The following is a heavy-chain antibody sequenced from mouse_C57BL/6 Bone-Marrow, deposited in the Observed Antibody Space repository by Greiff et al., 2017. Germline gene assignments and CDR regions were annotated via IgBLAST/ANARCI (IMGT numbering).Heavy chain of an antibody. J-gene: IGHJ2*01. V-gene: IGHV1-47*01. CDR3: SRSSTFFYYFDY. D-gene: IGHD5-1*01. Sequence: QVQLQQSGAELVKPGASVKMSCKASGYTFTTYPIEWMKQNHGKSLEWIGNFHPYNDDTKYNEKFKGKATLTVEKSSNTFYLELSRLTSDDSAVYYFSRSSTFFYYFDYWGQGTTLTVSS. CDR1: GYTFTTYP. CDR2: FHPYNDDT.